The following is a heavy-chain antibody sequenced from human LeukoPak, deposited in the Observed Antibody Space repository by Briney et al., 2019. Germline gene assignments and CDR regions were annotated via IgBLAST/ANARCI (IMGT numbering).Heavy chain of an antibody. CDR3: ARAPVRFPFDY. D-gene: IGHD3-10*01. Sequence: PSETLSLTCAVYGGSFSGYYWSWIRQPPGKGLEWIGEINHSGSTNYNPSLKSRVTISVDTSKNQFSLKLSSVTAADTAVYYCARAPVRFPFDYWGQGTLVTVSS. CDR2: INHSGST. CDR1: GGSFSGYY. J-gene: IGHJ4*02. V-gene: IGHV4-34*01.